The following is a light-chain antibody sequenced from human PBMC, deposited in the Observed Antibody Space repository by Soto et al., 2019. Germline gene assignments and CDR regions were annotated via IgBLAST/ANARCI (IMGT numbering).Light chain of an antibody. CDR1: QSIALS. V-gene: IGKV1-5*03. CDR3: QHYNSYSEA. Sequence: IQMTQSPSSLSASVGDTVTMTCRASQSIALSVNWYQQKPGKAPKLLIYKASTLKSGVPSRFSGSGSGTEFTLTISSLQPDDFATYYCQHYNSYSEAFGQGTKVDIK. J-gene: IGKJ1*01. CDR2: KAS.